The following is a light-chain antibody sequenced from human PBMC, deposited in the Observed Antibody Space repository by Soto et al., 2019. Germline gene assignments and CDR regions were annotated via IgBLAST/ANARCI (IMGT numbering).Light chain of an antibody. Sequence: IVLTQSPGTLSLSPGERATLSCRASQSVSGRYLAWYQQKPGQAPRLVIYGASIRATGIPDRFSGSGSGTDFTLTISSLQPEDFATYYCHQSFTSPWTFGQGTKVDIK. V-gene: IGKV3-20*01. CDR1: QSVSGRY. J-gene: IGKJ1*01. CDR2: GAS. CDR3: HQSFTSPWT.